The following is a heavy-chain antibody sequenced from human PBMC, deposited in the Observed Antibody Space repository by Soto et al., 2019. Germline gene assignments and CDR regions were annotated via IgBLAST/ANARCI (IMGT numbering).Heavy chain of an antibody. Sequence: QVQLLQSGADLKKPGASVTVSCKASGYTFTSYGISWVRQAPGQGLEWMGWISAYNGNTNYAQKFQGRVTMTTDTSTSTAYMELRSLRSDDTAVYYCARDVPTVTTGGPDYWGQGTLVTVSS. V-gene: IGHV1-18*01. J-gene: IGHJ4*02. CDR2: ISAYNGNT. D-gene: IGHD4-17*01. CDR1: GYTFTSYG. CDR3: ARDVPTVTTGGPDY.